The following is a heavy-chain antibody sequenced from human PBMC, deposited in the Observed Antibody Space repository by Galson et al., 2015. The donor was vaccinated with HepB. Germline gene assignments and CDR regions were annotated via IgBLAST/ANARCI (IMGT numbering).Heavy chain of an antibody. CDR2: ISSSGTYT. V-gene: IGHV3-11*06. D-gene: IGHD6-13*01. CDR1: RFTFSDYY. CDR3: ASGGYMTAATGHFDS. J-gene: IGHJ4*02. Sequence: SLRLSCAASRFTFSDYYMIWIRQAPGKGLEWVSYISSSGTYTNYADSVEGRFTISRDNAKNSLSLQMNSLRVEDTAVYYCASGGYMTAATGHFDSWGQGTLVTVPS.